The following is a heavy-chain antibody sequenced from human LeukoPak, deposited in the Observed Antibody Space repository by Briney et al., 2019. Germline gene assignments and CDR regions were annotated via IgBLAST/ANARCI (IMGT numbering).Heavy chain of an antibody. J-gene: IGHJ4*02. CDR1: GGSISSYY. CDR2: IYYSGST. Sequence: PSETLSLTCTVSGGSISSYYWSWIRQPPGKELEWIGYIYYSGSTNYNPSLKSRVTISVDTSKNQFSLKLSSVTAADTAVYYCARSFYYDGSVPPGYWGQGTLVTVSS. V-gene: IGHV4-59*08. CDR3: ARSFYYDGSVPPGY. D-gene: IGHD3-22*01.